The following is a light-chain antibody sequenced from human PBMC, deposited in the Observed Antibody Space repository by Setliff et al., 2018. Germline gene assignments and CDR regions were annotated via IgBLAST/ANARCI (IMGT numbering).Light chain of an antibody. Sequence: NFMLTQPHSVSESPGKTVTISCTRSSGSIASNYVQWFQQRPGSSPTTVIYEDNQRPSGVPDRFSGSKSGNTASLTVSGLQADDEADYYCSSFAGNNNLWAFGGGT. CDR1: SGSIASNY. CDR2: EDN. J-gene: IGLJ3*02. CDR3: SSFAGNNNLWA. V-gene: IGLV6-57*01.